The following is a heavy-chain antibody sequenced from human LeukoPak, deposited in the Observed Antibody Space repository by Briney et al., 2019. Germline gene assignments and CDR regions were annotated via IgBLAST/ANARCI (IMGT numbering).Heavy chain of an antibody. J-gene: IGHJ4*02. V-gene: IGHV1-18*01. CDR3: ARRPSGNYYDYFDY. Sequence: GASVKVSCKASGYTFTRYGISWVRQAPGQGLEWRGWISAYNGNTNYAQKLQGRVTMTTDTSTSTAYLELRSLRSDDTAVYYCARRPSGNYYDYFDYWGQGTLVTVSS. CDR2: ISAYNGNT. D-gene: IGHD1-26*01. CDR1: GYTFTRYG.